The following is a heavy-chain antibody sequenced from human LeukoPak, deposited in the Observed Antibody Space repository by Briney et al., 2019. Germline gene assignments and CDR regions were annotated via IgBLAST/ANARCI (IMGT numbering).Heavy chain of an antibody. CDR3: ARDGNSIAAANY. V-gene: IGHV4-39*07. Sequence: PSETLSLTCTVSGGSISSSSYYWGWIRQPPGKGLEWIGSIYYSGSTYYNPSLKSRVTISVDTSKNQFSLKLSSVTAADTAVYYCARDGNSIAAANYWGQGTLVTVSS. J-gene: IGHJ4*02. D-gene: IGHD6-13*01. CDR2: IYYSGST. CDR1: GGSISSSSYY.